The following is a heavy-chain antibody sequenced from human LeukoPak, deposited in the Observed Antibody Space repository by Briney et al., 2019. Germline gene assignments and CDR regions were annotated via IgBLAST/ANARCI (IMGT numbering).Heavy chain of an antibody. Sequence: RSETLSLTCTVSGGSISSSSYYWGWIRQPPGKGLEWIGSIYYSGSTYYNPSLKSRVTISVDTSKNQFSLKLSSVTAADTAVYYCARAQAGQQLVVWAFDIWGQGTMVTVSS. CDR1: GGSISSSSYY. CDR3: ARAQAGQQLVVWAFDI. J-gene: IGHJ3*02. CDR2: IYYSGST. D-gene: IGHD6-13*01. V-gene: IGHV4-39*07.